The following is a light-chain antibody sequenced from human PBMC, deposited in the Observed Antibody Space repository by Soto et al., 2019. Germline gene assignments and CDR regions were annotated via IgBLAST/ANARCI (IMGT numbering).Light chain of an antibody. CDR1: QSVLYSSNNKNY. CDR2: CAS. J-gene: IGKJ1*01. CDR3: QQYYTTLTWT. Sequence: DIVMTQSPDSLAVSLGERATINCKSSQSVLYSSNNKNYLAWYQQKPGQPPKLLIYCASTRESGVPDRFSGSGFGTDFTLTISSLQAEDVAVYYCQQYYTTLTWTFGQGTKVEIK. V-gene: IGKV4-1*01.